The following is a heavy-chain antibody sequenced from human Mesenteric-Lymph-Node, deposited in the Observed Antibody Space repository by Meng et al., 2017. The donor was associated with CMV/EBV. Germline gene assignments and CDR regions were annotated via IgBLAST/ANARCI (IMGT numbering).Heavy chain of an antibody. J-gene: IGHJ4*02. D-gene: IGHD1-26*01. CDR3: ARDFLWGSGSN. Sequence: GESLKISCAASGFSFSDYWMHWVRQAPGKGLVWVSCINLDGSGTSYDDSVKGRFTISRDNAKNTLYLQMNSLRAEDTAVYYCARDFLWGSGSNWGQGTLVTVSS. CDR2: INLDGSGT. CDR1: GFSFSDYW. V-gene: IGHV3-74*01.